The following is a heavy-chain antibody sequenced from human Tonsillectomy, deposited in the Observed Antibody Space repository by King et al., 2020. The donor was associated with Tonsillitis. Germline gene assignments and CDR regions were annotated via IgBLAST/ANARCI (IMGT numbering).Heavy chain of an antibody. J-gene: IGHJ6*02. V-gene: IGHV3-15*01. CDR2: IKSKTDGGTT. CDR1: GFTFSNAW. CDR3: TTLPPFDDRYSVYYYYGMDV. D-gene: IGHD3-9*01. Sequence: VQLVESGGGLVKPGGSLRLSCAASGFTFSNAWMSWVRQAPGKGLEWVGRIKSKTDGGTTDYAAPVKGRFTISRDDSKNTLYLQMNSLKTEDTAVYYCTTLPPFDDRYSVYYYYGMDVWGQGTTVTVSS.